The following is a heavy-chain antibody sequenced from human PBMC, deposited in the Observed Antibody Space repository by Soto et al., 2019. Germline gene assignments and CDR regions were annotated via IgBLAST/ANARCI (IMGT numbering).Heavy chain of an antibody. CDR3: ARRLFSSTWPSYFDY. Sequence: QLQLQESGPGLVRPSETLSLSCTVSGGSISSNSYYWGWIRQPPGKGLEWIGCIHYSGSTYYNPSLRSRVTAPVDTSKNQFSLKVSSVTAADTAVYYCARRLFSSTWPSYFDYWGQGTLVTVSS. J-gene: IGHJ4*02. V-gene: IGHV4-39*01. CDR1: GGSISSNSYY. D-gene: IGHD6-13*01. CDR2: IHYSGST.